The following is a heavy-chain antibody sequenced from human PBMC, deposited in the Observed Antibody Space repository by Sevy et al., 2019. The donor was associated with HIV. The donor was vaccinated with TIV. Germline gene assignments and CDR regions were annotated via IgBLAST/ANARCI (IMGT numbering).Heavy chain of an antibody. D-gene: IGHD5-12*01. CDR1: GYTFTGYG. Sequence: ASVKVSCKGSGYTFTGYGISWVRQAPGQGLEWMGWISAYNGNRNYAQKLQGRVTMTTDTSTSTAYMELRSLRSDDTAVYYCARDWGDGYNRRYYYYYYGMDVWGQGTTVTVSS. CDR2: ISAYNGNR. V-gene: IGHV1-18*04. CDR3: ARDWGDGYNRRYYYYYYGMDV. J-gene: IGHJ6*02.